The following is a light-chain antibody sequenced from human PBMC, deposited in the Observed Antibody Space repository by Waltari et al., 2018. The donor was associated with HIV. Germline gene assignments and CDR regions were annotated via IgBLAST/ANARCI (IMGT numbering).Light chain of an antibody. Sequence: QSVLTQPHSVSEAPRQRVTISCSVSTSNIGSHAVNWYQQLPGKAPKLLIYYDDLLPSGVSDRFSGSKSGTSASLAISGLQSEDEADYYCAAWDDSLNGYVFGTGTKVTVL. CDR1: TSNIGSHA. J-gene: IGLJ1*01. CDR3: AAWDDSLNGYV. V-gene: IGLV1-36*01. CDR2: YDD.